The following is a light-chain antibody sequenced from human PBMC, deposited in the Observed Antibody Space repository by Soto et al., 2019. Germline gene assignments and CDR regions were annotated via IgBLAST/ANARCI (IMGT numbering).Light chain of an antibody. CDR2: EVS. CDR1: SSDVGGYKY. Sequence: QSALTQPASVSGSPGQSITISCTGTSSDVGGYKYVSWYQQHPGKAPKLLIYEVSDRPSGVSNRFSGSKSGNTASLTISGLQAEDEADYYCSSYTSRTIWVFGGGTKLTVL. CDR3: SSYTSRTIWV. V-gene: IGLV2-14*01. J-gene: IGLJ3*02.